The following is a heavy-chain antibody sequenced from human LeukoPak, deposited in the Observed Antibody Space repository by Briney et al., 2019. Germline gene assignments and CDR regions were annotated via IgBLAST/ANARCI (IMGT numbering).Heavy chain of an antibody. V-gene: IGHV4-59*11. D-gene: IGHD5-18*01. Sequence: SETLSLTCTVSGGSISSHYWSWVRQPPGKGLEWIGYIYYSGSTNYNPSLKSRVTMSVDTSKNQFSLKLSSVTAADTAVYYCARGVPDTAKVIDAFDIWGQGTMVTVSS. CDR3: ARGVPDTAKVIDAFDI. J-gene: IGHJ3*02. CDR1: GGSISSHY. CDR2: IYYSGST.